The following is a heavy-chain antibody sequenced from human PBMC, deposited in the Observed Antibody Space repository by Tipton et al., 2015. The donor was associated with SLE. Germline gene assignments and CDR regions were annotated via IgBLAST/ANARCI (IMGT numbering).Heavy chain of an antibody. CDR1: GGSISSYY. Sequence: TLSLTCTVSGGSISSYYWSWIRQPPGKGLEWIGYIYYSGSTNYNPSLKSRVTISVDTSKNQFSLKLSSVTAADTAVYYCARPLTTVAPEGFDIWGQGTMVTVSS. CDR3: ARPLTTVAPEGFDI. CDR2: IYYSGST. V-gene: IGHV4-59*08. D-gene: IGHD4-23*01. J-gene: IGHJ3*02.